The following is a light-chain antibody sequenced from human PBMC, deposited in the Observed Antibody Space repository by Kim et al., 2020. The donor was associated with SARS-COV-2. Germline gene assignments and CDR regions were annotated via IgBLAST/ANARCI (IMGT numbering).Light chain of an antibody. Sequence: DIQMTQSPSSLSASVGDRVTITCQASQDISNDLNWYQQKPGKAPKLLIYDASNLQTGVPSRFSGSGSGTDFTFTISSLQPEDIATYYCLQYDNLLFAFGEGTKVEIK. CDR3: LQYDNLLFA. CDR2: DAS. J-gene: IGKJ4*01. CDR1: QDISND. V-gene: IGKV1-33*01.